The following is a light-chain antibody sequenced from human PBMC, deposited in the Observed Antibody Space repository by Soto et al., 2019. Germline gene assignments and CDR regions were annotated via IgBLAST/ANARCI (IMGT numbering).Light chain of an antibody. CDR2: GAS. CDR3: HQYDSSPVT. CDR1: QSVSSSY. J-gene: IGKJ1*01. V-gene: IGKV3-20*01. Sequence: EIVLTQSPGTLSLSPGERATLSCRASQSVSSSYLAWYQQKPGQAPRLLIYGASSRATGIQDRFSGSGSGTDFTLTISRLEPEDFAVYYCHQYDSSPVTFGQGTKVEIK.